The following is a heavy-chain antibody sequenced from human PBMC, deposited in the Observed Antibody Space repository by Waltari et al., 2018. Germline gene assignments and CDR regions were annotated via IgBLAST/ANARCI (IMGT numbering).Heavy chain of an antibody. CDR2: ISKSGGTT. J-gene: IGHJ4*02. V-gene: IGHV3-23*01. CDR1: GFTFDNYA. Sequence: EVQLLESGGGLVQPGGSLSLSCADSGFTFDNYAMSWVRQVPGKGLEWVSGISKSGGTTYYADSVKGRFTISRDNSKNTLYLQMSSLRAEDTALYYCRKGRGSSTATVDYWGQGTLVTVSS. CDR3: RKGRGSSTATVDY. D-gene: IGHD1-26*01.